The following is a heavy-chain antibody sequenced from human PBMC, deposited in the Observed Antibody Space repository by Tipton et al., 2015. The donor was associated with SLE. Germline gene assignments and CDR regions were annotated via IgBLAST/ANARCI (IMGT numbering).Heavy chain of an antibody. CDR2: INHSGNT. CDR1: GFTFGDYA. V-gene: IGHV4-34*01. Sequence: LRLSCATSGFTFGDYAMSWVRQAPGKGLEWIGEINHSGNTNFNPSLGSRVTVSVDTSNNQFSLGLSSVTAADTATYYCARGGLFWSPSLVAANYFDSWGQGTLVTVSS. J-gene: IGHJ4*02. D-gene: IGHD3-3*01. CDR3: ARGGLFWSPSLVAANYFDS.